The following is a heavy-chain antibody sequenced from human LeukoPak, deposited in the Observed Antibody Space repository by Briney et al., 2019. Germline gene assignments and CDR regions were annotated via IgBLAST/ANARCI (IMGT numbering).Heavy chain of an antibody. CDR2: IYYSGST. J-gene: IGHJ6*03. CDR3: ARLSLYTSIGYPYYMDV. Sequence: SETLSLTCTVSGGSIIRYYCSWIGQPPGKGLEWIGYIYYSGSTNYNPSLKSRVTISVDTSKNQFSLKLSSVTAADTAVYYYARLSLYTSIGYPYYMDVWGKGTPVTVSS. CDR1: GGSIIRYY. D-gene: IGHD6-13*01. V-gene: IGHV4-59*01.